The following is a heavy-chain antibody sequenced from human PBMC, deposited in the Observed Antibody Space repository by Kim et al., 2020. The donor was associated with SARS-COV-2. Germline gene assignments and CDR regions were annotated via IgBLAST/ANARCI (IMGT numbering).Heavy chain of an antibody. V-gene: IGHV4-61*01. D-gene: IGHD6-13*01. CDR2: IYHSGST. CDR1: GGSVNSGSYY. J-gene: IGHJ4*02. CDR3: ARDQSPYSSSWTHFDI. Sequence: SETLSLTCTVSGGSVNSGSYYWTWIRQSPGRGLEWIGYIYHSGSTKFNPSLESRVTISVDTSTNQFSLKLSSVTAADTAVYYCARDQSPYSSSWTHFDIWGQGTLVTVSS.